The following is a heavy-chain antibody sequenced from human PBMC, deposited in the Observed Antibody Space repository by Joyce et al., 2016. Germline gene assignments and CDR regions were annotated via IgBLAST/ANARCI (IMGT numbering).Heavy chain of an antibody. V-gene: IGHV4-34*02. Sequence: QVQLQQWGAGLLKTSETLSLTCAVYSGPFSGFFWSWVRQPPGKGLEWIGDITNNGATHYNPSLKSRLTMSVDTSRKEFSLKLSSVTVADTAIYYCARSQWLAPLMYWGQGTPVTVSS. D-gene: IGHD6-19*01. CDR3: ARSQWLAPLMY. CDR1: SGPFSGFF. J-gene: IGHJ4*02. CDR2: ITNNGAT.